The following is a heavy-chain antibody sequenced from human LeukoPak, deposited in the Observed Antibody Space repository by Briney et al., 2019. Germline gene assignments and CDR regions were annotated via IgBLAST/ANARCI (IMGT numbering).Heavy chain of an antibody. CDR3: ARDPLKGGGSYQDYYMDV. J-gene: IGHJ6*03. D-gene: IGHD1-26*01. CDR2: INPSGGST. V-gene: IGHV1-46*01. Sequence: GASVKVSCKASGYTFTDYYMHWVRQAPGQGLEWMGIINPSGGSTSYAQKFQGRVTMTRDTSTSTVYMELSRLRSDDTAVYYCARDPLKGGGSYQDYYMDVWGKGTTVTVSS. CDR1: GYTFTDYY.